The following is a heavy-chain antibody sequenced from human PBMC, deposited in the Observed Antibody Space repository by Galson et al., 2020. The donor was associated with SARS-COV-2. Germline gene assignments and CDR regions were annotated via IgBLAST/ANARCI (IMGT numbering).Heavy chain of an antibody. Sequence: TGGSLRLSCAASGFTFSSYAMHWVRQAPGKGLEWVAVISYDGSNKYYADSVKGRFTISRDNSKNTLYLQMNSLRAEDTAVYYCARDKAGKYYYYYGMDVWGQGTTVTVSS. CDR2: ISYDGSNK. J-gene: IGHJ6*02. CDR3: ARDKAGKYYYYYGMDV. D-gene: IGHD6-19*01. CDR1: GFTFSSYA. V-gene: IGHV3-30*04.